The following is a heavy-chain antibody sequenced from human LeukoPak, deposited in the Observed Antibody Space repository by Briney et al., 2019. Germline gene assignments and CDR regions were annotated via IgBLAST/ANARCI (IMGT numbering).Heavy chain of an antibody. CDR3: AKDFTSGGTGTLGLPNDY. CDR1: GFTFSSYG. V-gene: IGHV3-30*18. D-gene: IGHD1-7*01. Sequence: HPGRSLRLSCAASGFTFSSYGMHWVRQAPGKGLEWVAVISYDGSNKYYADSVKGRFTISRDNSKNTLYLQMNSLRAEDTAVYYCAKDFTSGGTGTLGLPNDYWGQGTLITVSS. J-gene: IGHJ4*02. CDR2: ISYDGSNK.